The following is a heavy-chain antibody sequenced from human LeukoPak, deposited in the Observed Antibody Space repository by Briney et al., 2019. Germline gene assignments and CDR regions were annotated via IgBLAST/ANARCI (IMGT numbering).Heavy chain of an antibody. CDR3: AKDISSSWFHVDY. CDR2: ISWNSGSI. CDR1: GFTFDDYA. J-gene: IGHJ4*02. D-gene: IGHD6-13*01. Sequence: PGGSLRLSCAASGFTFDDYAMHWVRQAPGKGLEWVSGISWNSGSIGYADSVKGRFTISRDNAKNSLYLQMNSLRAEDTALYYCAKDISSSWFHVDYWGQGTLVTVSS. V-gene: IGHV3-9*01.